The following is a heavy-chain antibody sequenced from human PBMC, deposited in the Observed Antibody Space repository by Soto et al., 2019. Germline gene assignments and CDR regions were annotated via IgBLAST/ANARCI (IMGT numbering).Heavy chain of an antibody. CDR3: ARDSSGCNDY. CDR2: IIPIFGSA. V-gene: IGHV1-69*05. Sequence: ASVKVSCKASGGTFSSYAFSWVRQAPGQGLEWMGGIIPIFGSANYAQKFQGRVTITRDTSASTAYMELSSLRSEDTAVYYCARDSSGCNDYWGQGTLVTVSS. D-gene: IGHD6-19*01. J-gene: IGHJ4*02. CDR1: GGTFSSYA.